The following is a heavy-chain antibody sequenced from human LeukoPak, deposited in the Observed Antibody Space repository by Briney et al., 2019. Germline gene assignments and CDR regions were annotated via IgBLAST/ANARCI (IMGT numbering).Heavy chain of an antibody. CDR3: AREAVADFDY. CDR1: GYTFTSYG. J-gene: IGHJ4*02. CDR2: INPNSGGT. V-gene: IGHV1-2*06. D-gene: IGHD4-23*01. Sequence: ASVKVSCKASGYTFTSYGISWVRQAPGQGLEWMGRINPNSGGTNYAQKFQGRVTMTRDTSISTAYMELSRLRSDDTAVYYCAREAVADFDYWGQGTLVTVSS.